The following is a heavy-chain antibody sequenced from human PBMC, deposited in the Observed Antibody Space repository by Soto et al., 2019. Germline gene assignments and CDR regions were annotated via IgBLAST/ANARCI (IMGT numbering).Heavy chain of an antibody. Sequence: SVKVSFKASGGTFSSYAISWLRQAPGQGLEWMGGITPIFGTANYAQKFQGRVTITADESTSTAYMELSSLRSEDTAVYYCAHVTIFGVAAYGMDVWGQGTTVTVSS. CDR2: ITPIFGTA. D-gene: IGHD3-3*01. CDR3: AHVTIFGVAAYGMDV. CDR1: GGTFSSYA. J-gene: IGHJ6*02. V-gene: IGHV1-69*13.